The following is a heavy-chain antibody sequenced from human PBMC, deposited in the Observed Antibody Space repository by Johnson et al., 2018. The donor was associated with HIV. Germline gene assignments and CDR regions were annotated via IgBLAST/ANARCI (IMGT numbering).Heavy chain of an antibody. V-gene: IGHV3-7*05. CDR1: GFTFSSYW. CDR2: INQDGSEK. J-gene: IGHJ3*02. Sequence: EVQLVESGGGVVQPGRSVRLSCAASGFTFSSYWMSWVRQAPGKGLEWVANINQDGSEKYYVDSVKGRFTISRDNAKNSLYLQMNSLRAEDTAVYYCARDSRAFDIWGQGTMVTVSS. CDR3: ARDSRAFDI.